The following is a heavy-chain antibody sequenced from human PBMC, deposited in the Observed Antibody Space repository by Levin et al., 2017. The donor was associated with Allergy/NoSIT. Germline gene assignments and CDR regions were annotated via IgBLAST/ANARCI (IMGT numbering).Heavy chain of an antibody. Sequence: SCAVSGGSISSSNWWSWVRQPPGKGLEWIGEIYHSGSTNYNPSLKSRVTISVDKSKNQFSLKLSSVTAADTAVYYCARDYRFSGKYSSSWYKNWFDPWGQGTLVTVSS. CDR3: ARDYRFSGKYSSSWYKNWFDP. D-gene: IGHD6-13*01. V-gene: IGHV4-4*02. CDR1: GGSISSSNW. CDR2: IYHSGST. J-gene: IGHJ5*02.